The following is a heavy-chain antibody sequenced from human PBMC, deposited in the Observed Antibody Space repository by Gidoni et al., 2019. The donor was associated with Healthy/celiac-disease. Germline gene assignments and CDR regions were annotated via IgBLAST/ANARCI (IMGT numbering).Heavy chain of an antibody. J-gene: IGHJ6*03. CDR1: GGTFSSYA. CDR2: IIPILGIA. V-gene: IGHV1-69*04. CDR3: ALATVTTRGGWYYYYYMDV. D-gene: IGHD4-17*01. Sequence: QVQLVQSGAEVKKPGSSVKVSCKASGGTFSSYAISWVRQAPGQGLEWMGRIIPILGIANYAKKCQGRVTITADKSTSTAYMELSSLRSEDTAVYYCALATVTTRGGWYYYYYMDVWGKGTTVTVSS.